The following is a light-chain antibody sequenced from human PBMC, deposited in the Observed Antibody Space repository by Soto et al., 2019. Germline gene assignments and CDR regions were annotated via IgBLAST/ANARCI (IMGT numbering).Light chain of an antibody. V-gene: IGKV3-15*01. CDR1: QSVSSN. J-gene: IGKJ1*01. Sequence: EILIAQSPATLSVSPGERATLSCRASQSVSSNLAWYQQKPGQPPRLLIYGASTRDTGIPGRFSGSGSGTEFTLTISRLQSEDFEVYYCQHYYNWPRTFGQGTKVDIK. CDR2: GAS. CDR3: QHYYNWPRT.